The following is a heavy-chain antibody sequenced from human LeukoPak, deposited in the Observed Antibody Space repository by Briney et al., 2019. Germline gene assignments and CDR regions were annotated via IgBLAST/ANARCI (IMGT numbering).Heavy chain of an antibody. Sequence: GGSLRLSCTTSGFTFGDYDMSWVRRAPGKGLEWVGLIRREANGGTAEYAASVKGRFTISRDDSRNVAFLHMDRLETEDTGLYYCTRADGAYDKGFFDCWGQGTLVAVSS. CDR3: TRADGAYDKGFFDC. J-gene: IGHJ4*02. CDR1: GFTFGDYD. D-gene: IGHD5-12*01. V-gene: IGHV3-49*04. CDR2: IRREANGGTA.